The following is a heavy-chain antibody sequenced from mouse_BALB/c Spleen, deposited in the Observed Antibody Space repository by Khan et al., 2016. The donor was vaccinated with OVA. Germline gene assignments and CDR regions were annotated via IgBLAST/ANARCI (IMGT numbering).Heavy chain of an antibody. V-gene: IGHV1-26*01. CDR3: ARGYDFFAY. CDR2: VNPNTGNT. D-gene: IGHD2-14*01. J-gene: IGHJ3*01. CDR1: GYSFTNYY. Sequence: VQLQQSGPDLVKPGASVKMSCKASGYSFTNYYVNWVKQSHGKSLECIGRVNPNTGNTNYNQKFEGKAILIVDTSSSTAYMELRGLTSEDSAVYYCARGYDFFAYWGQGTLVTVSA.